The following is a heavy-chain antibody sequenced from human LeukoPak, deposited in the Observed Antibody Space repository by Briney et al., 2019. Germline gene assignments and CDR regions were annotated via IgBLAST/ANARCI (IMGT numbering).Heavy chain of an antibody. V-gene: IGHV3-53*05. CDR2: IYSGGST. D-gene: IGHD4-23*01. J-gene: IGHJ4*02. CDR1: GFTVSSNY. Sequence: PGGSLRLSCAASGFTVSSNYMSWVRQAPGKGLEWVSVIYSGGSTYYADSVKGRFTISRDNSKNTLYLQMNSLRAEDTAVYYCAKDYGGNSVDYWGQGTLVTVSS. CDR3: AKDYGGNSVDY.